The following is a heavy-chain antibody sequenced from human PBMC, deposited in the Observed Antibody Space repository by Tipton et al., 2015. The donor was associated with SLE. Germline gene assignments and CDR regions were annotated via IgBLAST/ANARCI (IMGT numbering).Heavy chain of an antibody. J-gene: IGHJ3*02. CDR2: FYYSGST. CDR1: GGSISSYY. D-gene: IGHD5-24*01. V-gene: IGHV4-59*12. Sequence: LRLSCTVSGGSISSYYWSWIRQPPGKGLEWIGYFYYSGSTYYNPALKSRVTISVDTSKNQFSLKLSSVTAADTAVYYCASKDGYNSPVAFDIWGQGTMVTVSS. CDR3: ASKDGYNSPVAFDI.